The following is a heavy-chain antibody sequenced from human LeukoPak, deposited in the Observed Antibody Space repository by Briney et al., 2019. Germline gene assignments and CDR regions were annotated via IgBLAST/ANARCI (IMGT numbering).Heavy chain of an antibody. V-gene: IGHV5-51*01. J-gene: IGHJ3*02. CDR1: GYSFTSYW. CDR3: ARPRSPYDSSFDAFNI. D-gene: IGHD3-22*01. Sequence: GESLKISCKGSGYSFTSYWIGWVRQMPGKGLEWMGMFYPGDSDSRYSPSLQGQGTMSADKSSSTAYLQWSSLKASDTAMYYCARPRSPYDSSFDAFNIWGQGTMVTVSS. CDR2: FYPGDSDS.